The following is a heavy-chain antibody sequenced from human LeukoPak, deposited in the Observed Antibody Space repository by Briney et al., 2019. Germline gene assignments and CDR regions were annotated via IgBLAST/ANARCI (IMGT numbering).Heavy chain of an antibody. Sequence: GASVKVSCKASGYTFTSYALNWVRQAPGQGLEWMGWINTNTGNPTYAQGFTGRFVFSLDTSVSTAYLQISSLKAEDTAVYYCARPPFLEHPYYYDMDVWGQGTTVTVSS. D-gene: IGHD3-3*01. CDR2: INTNTGNP. V-gene: IGHV7-4-1*02. CDR1: GYTFTSYA. J-gene: IGHJ6*02. CDR3: ARPPFLEHPYYYDMDV.